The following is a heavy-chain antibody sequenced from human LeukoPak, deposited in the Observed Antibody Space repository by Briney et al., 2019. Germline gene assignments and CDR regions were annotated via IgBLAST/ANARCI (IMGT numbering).Heavy chain of an antibody. CDR2: INHSGST. J-gene: IGHJ4*02. D-gene: IGHD3-22*01. CDR3: ARDSSGYHDFDY. Sequence: PSETLSLTCAVYGGSFSGYYWSWIRQPPGKGLEWIGEINHSGSTNYNPSLKSRVTISVDTSKNQFSLKLSSVTAADTAVYYCARDSSGYHDFDYWGQGTLVTVSS. CDR1: GGSFSGYY. V-gene: IGHV4-34*01.